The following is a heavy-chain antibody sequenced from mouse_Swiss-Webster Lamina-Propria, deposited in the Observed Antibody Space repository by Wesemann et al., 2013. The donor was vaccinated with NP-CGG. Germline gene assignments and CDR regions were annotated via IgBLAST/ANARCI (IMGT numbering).Heavy chain of an antibody. CDR2: ISNGGGST. V-gene: IGHV5-12-2*01. D-gene: IGHD1-1*01. CDR1: GFTFSSYT. CDR3: ARHYYYGSSYYFDY. Sequence: GGSLKLSCAASGFTFSSYTMSWVRQTPEKRLEWVAYISNGGGSTYYPDTVKGRFTISRDNAKNTLYLQMSSLKSEDTAMYYCARHYYYGSSYYFDYWGQGTTLTVSS. J-gene: IGHJ2*01.